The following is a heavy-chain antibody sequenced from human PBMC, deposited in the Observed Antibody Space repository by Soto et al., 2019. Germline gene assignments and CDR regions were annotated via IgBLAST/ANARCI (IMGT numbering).Heavy chain of an antibody. CDR2: ISSSGTGI. Sequence: ESGGGLVKPGGSLRLSCAASGFKFSDYYMTWIRQAPGKGLEWVSYISSSGTGIYYPDSVKGRFTISRDNAKNSLYLQMSSLRAEDTAVYYCARAYSDAFDIWGQGTMVAVSS. V-gene: IGHV3-11*01. CDR1: GFKFSDYY. CDR3: ARAYSDAFDI. D-gene: IGHD2-15*01. J-gene: IGHJ3*02.